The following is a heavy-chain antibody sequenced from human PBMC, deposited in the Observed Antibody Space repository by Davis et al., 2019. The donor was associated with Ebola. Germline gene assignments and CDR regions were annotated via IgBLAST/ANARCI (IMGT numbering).Heavy chain of an antibody. CDR3: AKEGGPYSSGWYVAY. D-gene: IGHD6-19*01. CDR2: ISSSSSTI. Sequence: GESLKISCAASGFTVSSNYMSWVRQAPGKGLEWVSYISSSSSTIYYADSVKGRFTISRDNAKNSLYLQMNSLRAEDTAVYYCAKEGGPYSSGWYVAYWGQGTLVTVSS. V-gene: IGHV3-48*04. J-gene: IGHJ4*02. CDR1: GFTVSSNY.